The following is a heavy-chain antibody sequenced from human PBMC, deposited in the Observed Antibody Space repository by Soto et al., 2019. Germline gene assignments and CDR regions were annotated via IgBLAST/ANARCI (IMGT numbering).Heavy chain of an antibody. J-gene: IGHJ6*02. CDR3: ARDKRITIFGVVIEGDPTDYYGMDV. D-gene: IGHD3-3*01. CDR2: IYYSGST. Sequence: QVQLQESGPGLVKPSQTLSLTCTVSGGSISSGDYYWSWIRQPPGKGLEWIGYIYYSGSTYYNPSRKGRVTISVDTSKNQFSLKLSSVTAADTAVYYCARDKRITIFGVVIEGDPTDYYGMDVWGQGTTVTVSS. CDR1: GGSISSGDYY. V-gene: IGHV4-30-4*01.